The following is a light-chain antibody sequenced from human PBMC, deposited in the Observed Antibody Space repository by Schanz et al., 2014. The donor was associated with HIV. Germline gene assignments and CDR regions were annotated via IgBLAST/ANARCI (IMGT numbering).Light chain of an antibody. CDR1: SSDIGAYNY. V-gene: IGLV2-14*03. CDR2: DVN. J-gene: IGLJ3*02. Sequence: QSALIQPASVSGSPGQSITISCTGTSSDIGAYNYVSWYQQHPGKAPKLMIYDVNIRPSGVSNRFSGSKSGNTASLTISGLQAEDEADYYCNSYRTNNTLVFGGGTKVTVL. CDR3: NSYRTNNTLV.